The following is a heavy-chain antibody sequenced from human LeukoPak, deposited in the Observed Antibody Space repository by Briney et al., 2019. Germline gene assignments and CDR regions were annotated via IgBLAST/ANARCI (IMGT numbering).Heavy chain of an antibody. CDR1: GFTFGDYA. J-gene: IGHJ4*02. Sequence: PGGSLRLSCTASGFTFGDYAMSWVRQAPGKGLSWVSIMYSGGATDYADSVKGRFTISRDNSKNTLYLQMNSLRAEDTAVYYCARDPSPFYGDYGYWGQGTLVTVSS. CDR2: MYSGGAT. CDR3: ARDPSPFYGDYGY. D-gene: IGHD4-17*01. V-gene: IGHV3-66*01.